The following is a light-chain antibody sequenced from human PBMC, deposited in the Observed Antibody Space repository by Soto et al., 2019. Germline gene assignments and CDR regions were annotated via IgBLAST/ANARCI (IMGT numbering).Light chain of an antibody. CDR1: QSLVYSDGNSY. V-gene: IGKV2-30*01. CDR2: KVS. CDR3: MQALQTLT. J-gene: IGKJ5*01. Sequence: DAVLTQSPLSLPVTLGQPASISCRSSQSLVYSDGNSYVNWFHQRPGQSPRRLIYKVSNRDFGVPERFSGSGSGTDFTLKISRVEAEDVGVYYCMQALQTLTFGQGTRLEI.